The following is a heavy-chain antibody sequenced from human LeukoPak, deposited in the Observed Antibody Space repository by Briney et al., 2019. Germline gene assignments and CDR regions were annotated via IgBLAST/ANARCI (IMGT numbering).Heavy chain of an antibody. J-gene: IGHJ4*02. V-gene: IGHV3-30*18. Sequence: GGSLRLSCAASGFTFSSYGMHWVRQAPGKGLEWVAVISYDGSNKYYADSVKGRFTISRDNSKNTLYLQMNSLRAEDTAVYYCAKGGRITMVRGLDYWGQGTLVTVSS. CDR2: ISYDGSNK. CDR1: GFTFSSYG. CDR3: AKGGRITMVRGLDY. D-gene: IGHD3-10*01.